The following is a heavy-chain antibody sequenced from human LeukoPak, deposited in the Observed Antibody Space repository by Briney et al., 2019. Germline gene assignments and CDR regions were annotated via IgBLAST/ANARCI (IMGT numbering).Heavy chain of an antibody. D-gene: IGHD3-22*01. Sequence: GGSLRLSCTASGFTFSAYAMMWVRQAPGKGPEWVSAIRGGGGSAFYADSVKGRFTISRDNSKYTLFLQMNSLRAEDTAVYFCAKRGVVIRVILVGFHKEAYYFDSWGQGALVTVSS. CDR3: AKRGVVIRVILVGFHKEAYYFDS. V-gene: IGHV3-23*01. CDR2: IRGGGGSA. J-gene: IGHJ4*02. CDR1: GFTFSAYA.